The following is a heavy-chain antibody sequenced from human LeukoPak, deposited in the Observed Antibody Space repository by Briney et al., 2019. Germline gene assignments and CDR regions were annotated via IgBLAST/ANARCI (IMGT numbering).Heavy chain of an antibody. Sequence: PGGSLRLSCAASGFTFSSYSMNWVRQAPGKGLEWVSSISSSSSYIYYAVSVKGRFTISRDNAKNSLYLQMNSLRAEDTAVYYCAKDSSNTWLHAEYFQHWGQGTLVTVSS. CDR1: GFTFSSYS. V-gene: IGHV3-21*01. J-gene: IGHJ1*01. D-gene: IGHD6-13*01. CDR3: AKDSSNTWLHAEYFQH. CDR2: ISSSSSYI.